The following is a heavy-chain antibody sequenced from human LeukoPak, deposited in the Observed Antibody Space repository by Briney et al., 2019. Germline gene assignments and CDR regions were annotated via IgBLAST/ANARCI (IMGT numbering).Heavy chain of an antibody. Sequence: GASVKVSCKASGGTFSSYAISWVRQAPGQGLEWMGRIIPIFGTANYAQKFQGRVTITTDESTSTACMELSSLRSEDTTVYYCARPPSYYDSSGSDAFDIWGQGTMVTVSS. J-gene: IGHJ3*02. CDR3: ARPPSYYDSSGSDAFDI. D-gene: IGHD3-22*01. V-gene: IGHV1-69*05. CDR2: IIPIFGTA. CDR1: GGTFSSYA.